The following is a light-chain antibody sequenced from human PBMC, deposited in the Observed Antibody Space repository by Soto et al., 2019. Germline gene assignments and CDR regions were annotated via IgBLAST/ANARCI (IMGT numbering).Light chain of an antibody. CDR1: SSDVGGYDY. V-gene: IGLV2-11*01. J-gene: IGLJ2*01. CDR3: CSFAGRSTVV. Sequence: QSALTQPRPVSGSPGQSVTISCTGTSSDVGGYDYVSWYQQHPGKAPKLMIYDVTKRPSGVPDRFSGSKSSNTASLTISVLLPEDEADYYCCSFAGRSTVVFGGGTKLTVL. CDR2: DVT.